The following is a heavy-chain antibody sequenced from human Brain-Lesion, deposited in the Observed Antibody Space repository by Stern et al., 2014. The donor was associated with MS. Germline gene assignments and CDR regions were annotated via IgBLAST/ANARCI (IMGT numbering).Heavy chain of an antibody. Sequence: MQLVQSGGDLVQPGRSRKLSCAAFGFTFDDYAMHWVRQAPGKGLEGVAGISWNSGTIGYADSVKGRFTTSRDNAYSSLYLQMNSLRPEDTALYYCARDITGSSAYFAYWGQGTLVTVSS. D-gene: IGHD1-14*01. CDR3: ARDITGSSAYFAY. V-gene: IGHV3-9*01. CDR2: ISWNSGTI. CDR1: GFTFDDYA. J-gene: IGHJ4*02.